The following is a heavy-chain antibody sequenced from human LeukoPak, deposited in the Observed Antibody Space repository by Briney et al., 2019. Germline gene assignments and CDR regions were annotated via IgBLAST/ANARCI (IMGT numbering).Heavy chain of an antibody. Sequence: SVKVSCKASGGTFSSYAISWVRQAPGQGLAWMGGIIPIFGTANYAQKFQGRVTITTDESTSTAYMELSSLRSEDTAVYYCARTYSSSVRWFGPWGQGTLVTVSS. J-gene: IGHJ5*02. CDR1: GGTFSSYA. CDR3: ARTYSSSVRWFGP. V-gene: IGHV1-69*05. D-gene: IGHD6-6*01. CDR2: IIPIFGTA.